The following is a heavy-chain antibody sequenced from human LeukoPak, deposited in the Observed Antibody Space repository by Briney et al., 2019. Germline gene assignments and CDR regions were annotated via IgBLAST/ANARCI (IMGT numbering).Heavy chain of an antibody. CDR1: GGSFSGYH. CDR2: INHSGGT. D-gene: IGHD3-3*01. Sequence: SETLSLTCAVYGGSFSGYHWSWIRQPPGKGLEWIGEINHSGGTNYNPSLKSRVSISVDTSKNQFSLKLSSVTAADTAVYYCARRGLWSGYYCFDYWGPGTLVTVSS. V-gene: IGHV4-34*01. J-gene: IGHJ4*02. CDR3: ARRGLWSGYYCFDY.